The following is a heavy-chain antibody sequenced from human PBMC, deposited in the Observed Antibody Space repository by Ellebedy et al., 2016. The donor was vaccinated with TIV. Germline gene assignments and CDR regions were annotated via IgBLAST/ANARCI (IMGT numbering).Heavy chain of an antibody. CDR2: ISGSDGST. V-gene: IGHV3-23*01. CDR3: AGPMVGVAGEIDY. Sequence: GESLKISXAASGFTFSSHAMSWVRQAPGKGLEWVSTISGSDGSTYYADSVKGRFTISRDNTKNSLYLQMNSLRAEDTAVYYCAGPMVGVAGEIDYWGQGTLVTVSS. CDR1: GFTFSSHA. J-gene: IGHJ4*02. D-gene: IGHD6-19*01.